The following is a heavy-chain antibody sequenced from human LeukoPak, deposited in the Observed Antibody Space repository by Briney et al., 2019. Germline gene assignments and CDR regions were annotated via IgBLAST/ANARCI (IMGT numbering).Heavy chain of an antibody. V-gene: IGHV4-61*01. D-gene: IGHD3-3*01. CDR3: ARELYDYFDY. CDR1: GGSVSSGSYY. Sequence: ASETLSLTCTVSGGSVSSGSYYWSWIRQPPGKGLEWIGYIYYSGSTNYNPSLKSRVTISVDTSKNQFSLKLSSVTAADTAAYYCARELYDYFDYWGQGTLVTVSS. CDR2: IYYSGST. J-gene: IGHJ4*02.